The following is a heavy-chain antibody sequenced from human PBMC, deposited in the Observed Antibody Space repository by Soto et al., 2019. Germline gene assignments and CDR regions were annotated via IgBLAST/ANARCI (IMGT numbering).Heavy chain of an antibody. CDR2: INSDGSST. Sequence: GGSLRLSCAASGFTFSSYWMHWVRQAPGKGLVWVSRINSDGSSTSYADSVKGRFTISRDNAKNTLYLQMNSLRAEDTAVYYCARDFRVDDYSVRKNWFDPWGQGTLVTVSS. D-gene: IGHD4-4*01. CDR1: GFTFSSYW. V-gene: IGHV3-74*01. J-gene: IGHJ5*02. CDR3: ARDFRVDDYSVRKNWFDP.